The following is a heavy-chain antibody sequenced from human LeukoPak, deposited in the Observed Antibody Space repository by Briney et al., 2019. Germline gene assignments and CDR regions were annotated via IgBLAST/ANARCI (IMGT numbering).Heavy chain of an antibody. D-gene: IGHD6-13*01. Sequence: SETLSLTCTVSGYSISSGYYWGWIRQPPGKGLEWIGSIYHSGSTYYNPSLKSRVTISVDTSKNQFSLKLSSVTAADTAVYYCARDRGSSWYPVDYWGQGTLVTVSS. CDR1: GYSISSGYY. J-gene: IGHJ4*02. V-gene: IGHV4-38-2*02. CDR3: ARDRGSSWYPVDY. CDR2: IYHSGST.